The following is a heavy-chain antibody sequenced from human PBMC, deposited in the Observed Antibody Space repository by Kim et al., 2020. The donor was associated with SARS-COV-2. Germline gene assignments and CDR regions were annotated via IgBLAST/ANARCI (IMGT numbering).Heavy chain of an antibody. D-gene: IGHD4-17*01. CDR2: ISSNGGST. V-gene: IGHV3-64D*06. Sequence: GGSLRLSCSASGFTFSSYAMHWVRQAPGKGLEYVSAISSNGGSTYYADSVKGRFTISRDNSKNTLYLQMSSLRAEDTAVYYCVKGATVTRGYWYFDLWGRGTLVTVSS. J-gene: IGHJ2*01. CDR3: VKGATVTRGYWYFDL. CDR1: GFTFSSYA.